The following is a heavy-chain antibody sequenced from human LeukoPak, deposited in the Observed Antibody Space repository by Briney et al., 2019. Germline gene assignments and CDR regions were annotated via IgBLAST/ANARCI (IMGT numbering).Heavy chain of an antibody. J-gene: IGHJ4*02. V-gene: IGHV3-30-3*01. Sequence: PGGSLRLSCAASRFTFSSYAMHWVRQAPGKGLEWVALISYDGSNKYYADSVKGRFTISRDNSKSTLYLQMNSLRPEDTALYYCARDGGGSGWYAYYFDYWGQGILVTVSS. CDR3: ARDGGGSGWYAYYFDY. CDR1: RFTFSSYA. CDR2: ISYDGSNK. D-gene: IGHD6-19*01.